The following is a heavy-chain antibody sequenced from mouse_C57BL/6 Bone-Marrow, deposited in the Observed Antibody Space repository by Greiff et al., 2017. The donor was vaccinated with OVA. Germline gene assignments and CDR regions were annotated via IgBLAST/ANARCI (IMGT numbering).Heavy chain of an antibody. V-gene: IGHV1-69*01. CDR1: GYTFTSYW. D-gene: IGHD6-1*01. J-gene: IGHJ3*01. CDR2: IDPSASYT. Sequence: QVQLQQPGAELVMPGASVKLSCKASGYTFTSYWMHWVKQRPGQGLEWIGEIDPSASYTNYNQKFKGKSTLTVDKSSSTAYMQLSSLTSEDSAVYYCARSGSLGLAYWGQGTLVTVSA. CDR3: ARSGSLGLAY.